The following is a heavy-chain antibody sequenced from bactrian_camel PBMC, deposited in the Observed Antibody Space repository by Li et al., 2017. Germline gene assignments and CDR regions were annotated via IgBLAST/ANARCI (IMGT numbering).Heavy chain of an antibody. J-gene: IGHJ4*01. CDR1: GFIFSMCA. Sequence: HVQLVESGGGSVRAGGSVTLSCVSSGFIFSMCAMGWYRQAPGKERELVGSVGTDGTTTYADSMKGRFSISRDNAKNMVYLQLNDLKTEDTAMYYCAKGTPVQALRVVPPASRGTQVTVS. D-gene: IGHD5*01. V-gene: IGHV3S53*01. CDR2: VGTDGTT.